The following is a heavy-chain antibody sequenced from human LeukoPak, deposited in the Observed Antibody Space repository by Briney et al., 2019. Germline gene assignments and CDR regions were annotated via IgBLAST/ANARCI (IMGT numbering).Heavy chain of an antibody. D-gene: IGHD3-9*01. CDR1: GGSIGSGDYY. CDR3: ARGRGVTGYYPPTLDY. J-gene: IGHJ4*02. Sequence: PSQTLSLTCTVSGGSIGSGDYYWSWIRQPPGKGLEWIGYIYYSGSTYYNPSLKSRVTISVDTSKNQFSLKLSSVTAADTAVYYCARGRGVTGYYPPTLDYWGQGTLVTVSS. V-gene: IGHV4-30-4*08. CDR2: IYYSGST.